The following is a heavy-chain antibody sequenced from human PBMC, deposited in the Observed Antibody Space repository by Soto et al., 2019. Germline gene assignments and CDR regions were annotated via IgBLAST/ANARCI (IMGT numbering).Heavy chain of an antibody. Sequence: QVQLQESGPGLVKPSQTLSLTCTVSGGSISSGGYYWSWIRQHPGKGLEWIGYTYYSGSTYYNPSLKGRVTISADTSKSLFSLKLRSATAADTAVYYCARSVTPWGQGTLVTVSS. J-gene: IGHJ5*02. D-gene: IGHD3-16*01. CDR3: ARSVTP. CDR2: TYYSGST. CDR1: GGSISSGGYY. V-gene: IGHV4-31*03.